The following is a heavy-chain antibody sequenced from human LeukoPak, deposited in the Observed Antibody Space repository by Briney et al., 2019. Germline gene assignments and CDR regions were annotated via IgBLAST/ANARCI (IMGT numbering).Heavy chain of an antibody. Sequence: SETLSLTCTVSGGSISSSPYYWGWIRQPPGKGLEWIGTIYYSGNTYYNPSLESRVTISIDTSKNQFSLKLSSVTAADTAVYFCARWGGPDYFDSWGQGTLVTVSS. V-gene: IGHV4-39*01. D-gene: IGHD2-15*01. CDR1: GGSISSSPYY. J-gene: IGHJ4*02. CDR3: ARWGGPDYFDS. CDR2: IYYSGNT.